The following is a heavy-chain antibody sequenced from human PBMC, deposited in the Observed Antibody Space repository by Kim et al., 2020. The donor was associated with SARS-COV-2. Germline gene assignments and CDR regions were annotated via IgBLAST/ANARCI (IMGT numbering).Heavy chain of an antibody. D-gene: IGHD3-10*01. CDR3: ARELWFGELLYHFDY. Sequence: QKFQGRVTSTADKSTSTAYMELSSLRSEDTAVYYCARELWFGELLYHFDYWGQGTLVTVSS. V-gene: IGHV1-69*04. J-gene: IGHJ4*02.